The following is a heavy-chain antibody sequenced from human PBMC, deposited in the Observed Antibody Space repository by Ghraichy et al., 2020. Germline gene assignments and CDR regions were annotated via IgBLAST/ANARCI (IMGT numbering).Heavy chain of an antibody. CDR2: IDFSGSSI. CDR1: GFTFSDYY. D-gene: IGHD2-2*01. V-gene: IGHV3-11*04. CDR3: ARGATGYAYAFDI. J-gene: IGHJ3*02. Sequence: GGSLRLSCAASGFTFSDYYMNWIRQAPGKGLEWVAYIDFSGSSIYYADSVKGPFTISRDNAKNSLFVQMNSLRAEDTAVYYCARGATGYAYAFDIWGQGTMVTVSS.